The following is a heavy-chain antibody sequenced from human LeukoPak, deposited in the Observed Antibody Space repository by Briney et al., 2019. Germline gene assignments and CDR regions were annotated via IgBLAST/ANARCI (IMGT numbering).Heavy chain of an antibody. Sequence: SQTLSLTCTVSGGSVSSSSYYWGWIRQPPGKGLEWIGSIYYSGSTYYNPSLKSRVTISVDTSKNQFSLKLSSVTAADTAVYYCARGGRGGSYSSDNWFDPWGQGTLVTVSS. CDR1: GGSVSSSSYY. J-gene: IGHJ5*02. CDR2: IYYSGST. D-gene: IGHD1-26*01. V-gene: IGHV4-39*01. CDR3: ARGGRGGSYSSDNWFDP.